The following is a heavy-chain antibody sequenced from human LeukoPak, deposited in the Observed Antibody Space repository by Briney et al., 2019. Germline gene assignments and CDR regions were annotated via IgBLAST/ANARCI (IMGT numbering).Heavy chain of an antibody. CDR3: TSGGYCTSTSCYGVY. D-gene: IGHD2-2*01. V-gene: IGHV3-73*01. CDR1: GFTFSSYE. CDR2: IRSKANNYAT. J-gene: IGHJ4*02. Sequence: LAGGSLRLSCAASGFTFSSYEMNWVRQASGKGLEWVGRIRSKANNYATAYAASVKGRFTISRDDSKNTAYLQMNSLKTEDTAVYWCTSGGYCTSTSCYGVYWGQGTLVTVSS.